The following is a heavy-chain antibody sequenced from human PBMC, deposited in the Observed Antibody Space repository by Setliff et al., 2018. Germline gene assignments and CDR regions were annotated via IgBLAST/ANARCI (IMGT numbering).Heavy chain of an antibody. CDR2: IYSGGST. CDR1: GFTFSSYA. Sequence: PGGSLRLSCAASGFTFSSYAMSWVRQAPGKGLEWVSVIYSGGSTYYADSVKGRFTISRDNSKNTLYLQMNSLRVVDTAFYYCGTNSDSMHYIDFWGQGTLVTVSS. D-gene: IGHD2-8*01. V-gene: IGHV3-66*01. CDR3: GTNSDSMHYIDF. J-gene: IGHJ4*02.